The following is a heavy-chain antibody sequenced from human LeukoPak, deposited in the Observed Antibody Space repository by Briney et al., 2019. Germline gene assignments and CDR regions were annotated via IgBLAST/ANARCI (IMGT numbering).Heavy chain of an antibody. Sequence: GGSLRLSCAASGFTFSTYTMNWVRQAPGKGLEWVSSITSSSTYIYYADSVKGRFTISRDNAKNSLYLQMNSLRAEDTAVYYCARDSMVRGGYAYYFDYWGQGTLVTVSS. J-gene: IGHJ4*02. D-gene: IGHD3-10*01. CDR2: ITSSSTYI. CDR1: GFTFSTYT. V-gene: IGHV3-21*01. CDR3: ARDSMVRGGYAYYFDY.